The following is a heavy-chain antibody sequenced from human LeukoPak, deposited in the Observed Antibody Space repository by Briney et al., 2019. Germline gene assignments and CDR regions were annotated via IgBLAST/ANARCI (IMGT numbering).Heavy chain of an antibody. CDR2: IYYSGST. V-gene: IGHV4-59*12. J-gene: IGHJ6*03. CDR1: GGSISTYY. Sequence: SETLSLTCTVSGGSISTYYWSWIRQPPGKGLEWIGYIYYSGSTNYNPSLKSRVTISVDTSKNQFSLKLSSVTAADTAVYYCARLGYCSSTSCNYYYYYYMDVWGKGTTVTISS. D-gene: IGHD2-2*01. CDR3: ARLGYCSSTSCNYYYYYYMDV.